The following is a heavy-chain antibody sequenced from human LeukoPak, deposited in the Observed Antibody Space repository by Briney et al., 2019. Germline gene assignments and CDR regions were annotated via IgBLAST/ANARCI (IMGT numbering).Heavy chain of an antibody. V-gene: IGHV1-2*02. CDR1: VYTFTSYY. CDR3: ARSPSGELDY. J-gene: IGHJ4*02. D-gene: IGHD1-7*01. Sequence: GASVKVSCKTSVYTFTSYYIHWVRQAPGQGLEHMGWINPDNGGTSYAQRFQGRVTMTRDTSISTAYMELSSLRSDATAVYYCARSPSGELDYWGRGTLVTVSS. CDR2: INPDNGGT.